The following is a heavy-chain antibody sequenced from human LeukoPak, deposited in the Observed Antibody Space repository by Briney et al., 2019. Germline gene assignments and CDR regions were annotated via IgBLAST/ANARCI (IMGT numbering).Heavy chain of an antibody. V-gene: IGHV4-59*01. CDR3: AIAAEYDAFDI. CDR1: GGSISSYY. J-gene: IGHJ3*02. CDR2: IYYSGST. Sequence: SETLSHTCTVSGGSISSYYWSWIRQPPGKGLEWIGYIYYSGSTNYNPSLKSRVTISVDTSKNQFSLKLSSVTAADTAVYYCAIAAEYDAFDIWGQGTMVTVSS. D-gene: IGHD2/OR15-2a*01.